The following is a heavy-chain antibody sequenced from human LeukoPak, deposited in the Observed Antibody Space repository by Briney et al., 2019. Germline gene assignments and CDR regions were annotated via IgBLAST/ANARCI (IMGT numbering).Heavy chain of an antibody. CDR2: INPNSGGT. Sequence: GASVKVSCKASGYTFTGYYMHWVRQAPGQGLEWMGWINPNSGGTNYAQKFQGRVTMTRDTSISTAYMELSRLRSDDTAVYYCARAGFTMIVDPRVPEFDYWGQGTLVTVSS. J-gene: IGHJ4*02. D-gene: IGHD3-22*01. V-gene: IGHV1-2*02. CDR1: GYTFTGYY. CDR3: ARAGFTMIVDPRVPEFDY.